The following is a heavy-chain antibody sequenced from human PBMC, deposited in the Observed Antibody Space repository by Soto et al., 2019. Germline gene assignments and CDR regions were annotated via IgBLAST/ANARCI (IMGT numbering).Heavy chain of an antibody. V-gene: IGHV1-69*13. CDR3: ASDSRYSSGYYYVNYSYGMDV. J-gene: IGHJ6*02. D-gene: IGHD3-22*01. CDR1: GGTFSSYA. Sequence: SVKVSCKACGGTFSSYAISWVRQAPGQGLEWMGGIIPIFGTANYAQKFQGSVTITADESTSTAYMEMSSLRSEDTAVYDCASDSRYSSGYYYVNYSYGMDVWGQGTTVTVSS. CDR2: IIPIFGTA.